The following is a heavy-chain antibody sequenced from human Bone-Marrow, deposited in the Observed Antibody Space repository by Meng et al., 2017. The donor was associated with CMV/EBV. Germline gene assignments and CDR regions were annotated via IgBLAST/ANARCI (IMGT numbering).Heavy chain of an antibody. V-gene: IGHV1-46*01. CDR2: VNPSGGTT. D-gene: IGHD4-11*01. CDR3: AREVNIATYSLRFMGY. CDR1: GYTFTSYY. J-gene: IGHJ4*02. Sequence: ASVKVSCKASGYTFTSYYMHWVRQAPGQGLEWMGIVNPSGGTTSYAQKFQGRVTMTRDTSTSTVYMELSSLRSEDTAVYYCAREVNIATYSLRFMGYWGQGTRVTGSS.